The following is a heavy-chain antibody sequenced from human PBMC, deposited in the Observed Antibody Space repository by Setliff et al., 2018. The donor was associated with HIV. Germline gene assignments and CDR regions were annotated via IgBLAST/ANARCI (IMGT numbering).Heavy chain of an antibody. CDR1: GFTFSSYG. J-gene: IGHJ4*02. Sequence: GGSLRLSCAGSGFTFSSYGMHWVRQAPGKGLEWVAVISYDGSNKYYADSVKGRFTISRDNSKNTLYLQMNSLRAEDTAVYYCARGFPITFGGVIAPYFDYWGQGTLVTVSS. CDR2: ISYDGSNK. CDR3: ARGFPITFGGVIAPYFDY. D-gene: IGHD3-16*02. V-gene: IGHV3-30*03.